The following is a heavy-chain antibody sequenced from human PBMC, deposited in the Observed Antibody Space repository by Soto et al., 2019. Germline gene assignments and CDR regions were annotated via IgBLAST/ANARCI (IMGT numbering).Heavy chain of an antibody. Sequence: SETLSLTCAVSGYSISSGYYWGWIRQPPGKGLEWIGSIYHSGSTYYNLSLKSRVTISVDTSKNQFSLKLSSVTAADPAVYYCARDQLESSSWLAHWFYPCGQGTLVTVSS. V-gene: IGHV4-38-2*02. CDR3: ARDQLESSSWLAHWFYP. J-gene: IGHJ5*02. D-gene: IGHD6-13*01. CDR2: IYHSGST. CDR1: GYSISSGYY.